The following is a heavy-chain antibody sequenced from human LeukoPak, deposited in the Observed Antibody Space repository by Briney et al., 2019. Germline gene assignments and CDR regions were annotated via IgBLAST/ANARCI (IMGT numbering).Heavy chain of an antibody. CDR1: GFTFSSYA. Sequence: PGGSLRLSFAASGFTFSSYAIHWVRQAPGKGLEWVTVISHDGNNKYYADSVTGRFTISRDNSKSTLYLQMNSLRAEDTAVYYCAKDMALVVVTDNGMDVWGQGTTVTVSS. CDR2: ISHDGNNK. CDR3: AKDMALVVVTDNGMDV. V-gene: IGHV3-30-3*01. J-gene: IGHJ6*02. D-gene: IGHD2-21*02.